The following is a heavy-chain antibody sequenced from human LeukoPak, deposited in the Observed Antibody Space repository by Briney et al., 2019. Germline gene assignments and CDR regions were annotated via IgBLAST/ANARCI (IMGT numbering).Heavy chain of an antibody. CDR3: ARDGAYSGSYPH. Sequence: ASVKVSCKASGYAFNNYGISWVRQAPGQGLEWMGWISAYNGNTSYAHKFQGRVTMTTDTFTSTAYMELRSLRSDDTAVYYCARDGAYSGSYPHWGQGTLVTVSS. J-gene: IGHJ4*02. CDR2: ISAYNGNT. CDR1: GYAFNNYG. D-gene: IGHD1-26*01. V-gene: IGHV1-18*01.